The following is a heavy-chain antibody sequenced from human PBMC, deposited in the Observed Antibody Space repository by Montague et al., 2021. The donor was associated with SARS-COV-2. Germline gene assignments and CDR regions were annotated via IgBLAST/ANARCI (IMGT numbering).Heavy chain of an antibody. V-gene: IGHV4-59*01. CDR2: IYYTGST. D-gene: IGHD3-9*01. CDR1: GGSITSYY. Sequence: SETLSLTCTVSGGSITSYYWSWIRQPPGKGLEWTGHIYYTGSTNYNPSLKSRGTISVDKSKNQFSLRLSSVTAADTAVYYCARSGFYDLLTGYSFGSIDPWGQGTLVTVSS. CDR3: ARSGFYDLLTGYSFGSIDP. J-gene: IGHJ5*02.